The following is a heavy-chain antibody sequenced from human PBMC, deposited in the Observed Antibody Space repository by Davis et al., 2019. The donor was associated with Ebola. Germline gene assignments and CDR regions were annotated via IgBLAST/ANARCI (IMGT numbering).Heavy chain of an antibody. CDR1: GYTFTSYA. CDR2: INAGNGNT. J-gene: IGHJ4*02. CDR3: AGGAVIIPDY. Sequence: AASVKVSCKASGYTFTSYAMHWVRQAPGQRLEWMGWINAGNGNTKYSQKFQGRVTITADKSTSTAYMELSSLRSEDTAVYYCAGGAVIIPDYWGQGTLVTVSS. D-gene: IGHD3-3*01. V-gene: IGHV1-3*01.